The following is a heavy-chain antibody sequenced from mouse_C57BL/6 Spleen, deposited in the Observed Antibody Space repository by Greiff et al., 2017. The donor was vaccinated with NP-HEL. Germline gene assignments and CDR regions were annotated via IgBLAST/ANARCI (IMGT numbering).Heavy chain of an antibody. Sequence: QVQLKQSGAELVRPGASVTLSCKASGYTFTDYEMHWVKQTPVHGLEWIGAIDPETGGTAYNQKFKGKAILTADKSSSTAYMELRSLTSEDSAVYYCTREENYGRNYAMDYWGQGTSVTVSS. CDR1: GYTFTDYE. CDR2: IDPETGGT. D-gene: IGHD1-1*01. V-gene: IGHV1-15*01. CDR3: TREENYGRNYAMDY. J-gene: IGHJ4*01.